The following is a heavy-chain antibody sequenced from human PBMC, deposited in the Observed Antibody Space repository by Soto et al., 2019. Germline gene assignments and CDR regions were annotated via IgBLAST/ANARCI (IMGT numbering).Heavy chain of an antibody. CDR1: GGSFSGYY. D-gene: IGHD4-4*01. V-gene: IGHV4-34*01. J-gene: IGHJ5*02. CDR2: INHSGST. Sequence: QVQLQQWGAGLLKTSETLSLTCAVYGGSFSGYYWSWIRQPPGRELEWIGEINHSGSTNYNPSLKSRVTIAVDTSKNQFSLKLSSVTAADTAVYYCARGVPLPLQDWFDPWGQGTLVTVSS. CDR3: ARGVPLPLQDWFDP.